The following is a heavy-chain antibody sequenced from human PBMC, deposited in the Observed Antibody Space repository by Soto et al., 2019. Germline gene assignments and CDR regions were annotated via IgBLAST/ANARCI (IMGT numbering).Heavy chain of an antibody. D-gene: IGHD6-19*01. CDR2: IWYDGSNK. V-gene: IGHV3-33*01. J-gene: IGHJ4*02. Sequence: QVQLVESGGGVVQPGRSLRLSCAASGFTFSSYGMHWVRQAPGKGLEWVAVIWYDGSNKYYADSVKGRFTISRDNSKNPLYLQMNSLRAEETAVYYCARGGRYSSGWYAQPVDCWGKGTLVTVSS. CDR3: ARGGRYSSGWYAQPVDC. CDR1: GFTFSSYG.